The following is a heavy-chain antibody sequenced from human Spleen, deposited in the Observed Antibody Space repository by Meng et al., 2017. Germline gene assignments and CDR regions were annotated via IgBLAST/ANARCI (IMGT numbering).Heavy chain of an antibody. CDR3: ARVAPNSPEKRKPIVVPAAINAYDI. CDR2: ISAYNGNT. Sequence: ASVKVSCKASGYTFTSYGISWVRQAPGQGLEWMGWISAYNGNTNYAQKLQGRVTMTTDTSTSTAYMELRSLRSDDTAVYYCARVAPNSPEKRKPIVVPAAINAYDICGQAI. J-gene: IGHJ3*02. V-gene: IGHV1-18*01. CDR1: GYTFTSYG. D-gene: IGHD2-2*01.